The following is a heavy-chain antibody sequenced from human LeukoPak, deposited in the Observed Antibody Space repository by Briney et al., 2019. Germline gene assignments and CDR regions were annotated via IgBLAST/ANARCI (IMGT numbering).Heavy chain of an antibody. Sequence: GGSLRLSCTASGFTFGDYAMSWFRQAPGKGLEWVGFIRSKTYGGTTEYATSVKGRFTISRDDSKSIAYLQMNSLKTEDTAVYYCSRDRLTAQWLVQGFDYWGQGTLVTVSS. D-gene: IGHD6-19*01. CDR3: SRDRLTAQWLVQGFDY. V-gene: IGHV3-49*03. CDR1: GFTFGDYA. CDR2: IRSKTYGGTT. J-gene: IGHJ4*02.